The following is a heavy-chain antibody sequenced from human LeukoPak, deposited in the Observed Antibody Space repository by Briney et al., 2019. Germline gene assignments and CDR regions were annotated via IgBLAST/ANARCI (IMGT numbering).Heavy chain of an antibody. CDR2: ISGSGGST. J-gene: IGHJ4*02. CDR1: GFTFSSYA. D-gene: IGHD3-10*01. CDR3: AKVAVEYYYGSGSFDY. V-gene: IGHV3-23*01. Sequence: GGSLRLSCAASGFTFSSYAMSWVRQAPGKGLEWVSAISGSGGSTNYADSVKGRFTISRDNSKNTLYLQMNSLRAEDTAMYYCAKVAVEYYYGSGSFDYWGQGTLVTVSS.